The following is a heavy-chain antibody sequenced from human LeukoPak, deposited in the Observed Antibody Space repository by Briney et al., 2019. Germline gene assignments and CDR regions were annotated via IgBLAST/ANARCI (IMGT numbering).Heavy chain of an antibody. Sequence: ASVKVSCKASGYTFINYGISWVRQAPGQGLEWMGWVSAYADNTNYVQKFQGRVTMTTDTSTSTAYMEPRSLRSDDTAIYYCARDCIGCHGFDYWGQRTLVTVSS. V-gene: IGHV1-18*01. CDR2: VSAYADNT. D-gene: IGHD2-15*01. CDR3: ARDCIGCHGFDY. J-gene: IGHJ4*02. CDR1: GYTFINYG.